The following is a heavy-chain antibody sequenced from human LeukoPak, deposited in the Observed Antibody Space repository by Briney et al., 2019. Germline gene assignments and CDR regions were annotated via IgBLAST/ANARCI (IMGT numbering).Heavy chain of an antibody. D-gene: IGHD6-19*01. CDR3: TRTQYSSGWTFDY. Sequence: GGSLRLSCAASTFSISIYSMNWVRQAPGKGLEWVSSISGSSRSIYYTDSMKGRFTISRDNAKNSLYLQMNSLRAEDTAVYYCTRTQYSSGWTFDYWGQGTLVTVSS. CDR1: TFSISIYS. V-gene: IGHV3-21*01. CDR2: ISGSSRSI. J-gene: IGHJ4*02.